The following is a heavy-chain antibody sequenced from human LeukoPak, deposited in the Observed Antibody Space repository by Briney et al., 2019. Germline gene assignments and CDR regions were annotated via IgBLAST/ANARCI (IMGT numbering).Heavy chain of an antibody. V-gene: IGHV3-53*01. J-gene: IGHJ4*02. CDR2: IYSGGST. CDR1: GFTVSSNY. CDR3: ARYSSSWYSPFDY. D-gene: IGHD6-13*01. Sequence: GGSLRLSCAASGFTVSSNYMSWVRQAPGKGLEWVSVIYSGGSTYYADSVKGRFTISRDDSKNTLYLQMNSLRAEDTAVYYCARYSSSWYSPFDYWGQGTLVTVSS.